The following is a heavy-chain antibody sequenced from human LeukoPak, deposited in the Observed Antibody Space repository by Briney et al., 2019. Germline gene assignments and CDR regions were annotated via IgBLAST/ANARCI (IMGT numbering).Heavy chain of an antibody. J-gene: IGHJ6*02. CDR2: IYYSGST. CDR1: GGSLSSIRYY. V-gene: IGHV4-39*01. D-gene: IGHD1-26*01. CDR3: ARLGAIRYYYCGMDV. Sequence: SETLSLTCNVSGGSLSSIRYYWGWLRQPPGKGLEWIGRIYYSGSTYYNPSLKSRVTISVDTSKNQFSLKLSSVTAADTAVYYCARLGAIRYYYCGMDVWGQGTTVTVSS.